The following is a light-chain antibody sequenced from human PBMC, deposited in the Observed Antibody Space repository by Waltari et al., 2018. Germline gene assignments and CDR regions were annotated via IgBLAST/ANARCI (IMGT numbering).Light chain of an antibody. CDR1: QSVLYSSNNKNY. V-gene: IGKV4-1*01. J-gene: IGKJ5*01. Sequence: DIVMTQSPDSLAVSLGERATINCKSSQSVLYSSNNKNYLAWYQQKPGQPPKLLIYWASNRESGVPDRFSGSGSGTDFTHTISSLQAEDVAVYYCQQYDTTPITVGQGTRLEIK. CDR2: WAS. CDR3: QQYDTTPIT.